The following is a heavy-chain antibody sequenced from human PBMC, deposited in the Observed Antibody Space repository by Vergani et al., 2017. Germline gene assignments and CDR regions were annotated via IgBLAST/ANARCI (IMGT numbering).Heavy chain of an antibody. V-gene: IGHV1-69*01. CDR2: IIPSFGTA. CDR1: GGTFSSYA. Sequence: QVQLVQSGAEVKKPGSSVKVSCKASGGTFSSYAISWVRQAPGQGLEWMGGIIPSFGTANYAQKFQGRVTITADESTSTAYMELSSLRSEDTAVYYCARDFVGITMMQTDWYFDLWGRGTLVTVSS. J-gene: IGHJ2*01. D-gene: IGHD3-22*01. CDR3: ARDFVGITMMQTDWYFDL.